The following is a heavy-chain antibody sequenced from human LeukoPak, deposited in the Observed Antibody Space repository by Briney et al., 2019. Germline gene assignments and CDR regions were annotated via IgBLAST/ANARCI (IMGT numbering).Heavy chain of an antibody. V-gene: IGHV3-15*04. CDR3: ATYEGAN. J-gene: IGHJ4*02. Sequence: GGSLRLSCAASGFTFSNALMSWVRQAPGKGLEWVGRMESKTDGGTTDYAAPVKGRFTISRDDSKNTLFLQMNSLKTEDTALYYCATYEGANWGQGTLVTVSS. D-gene: IGHD3-16*01. CDR1: GFTFSNAL. CDR2: MESKTDGGTT.